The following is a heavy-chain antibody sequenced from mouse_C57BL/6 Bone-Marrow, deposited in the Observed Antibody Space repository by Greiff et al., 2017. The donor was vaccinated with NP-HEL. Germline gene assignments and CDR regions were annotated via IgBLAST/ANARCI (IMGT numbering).Heavy chain of an antibody. CDR1: GYTFTSYW. CDR3: ARLCYYGSSLDY. D-gene: IGHD1-1*01. Sequence: QVQLQQPGAELVKPGASVKLSCKASGYTFTSYWMQWVKQRPGQGLEWIGAIDPSDSYTNYNQKFKGKATLTVDTSSSTAYMQLSSLTSEDSAVYYCARLCYYGSSLDYWGQGTTLTVSS. CDR2: IDPSDSYT. J-gene: IGHJ2*01. V-gene: IGHV1-50*01.